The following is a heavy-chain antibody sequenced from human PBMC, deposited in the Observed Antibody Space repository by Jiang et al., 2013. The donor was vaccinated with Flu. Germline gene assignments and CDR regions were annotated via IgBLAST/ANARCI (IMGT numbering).Heavy chain of an antibody. V-gene: IGHV4-59*01. CDR3: ARDSGSWSFDF. J-gene: IGHJ2*01. D-gene: IGHD3-10*01. CDR2: MYENGRT. CDR1: DISISDSY. Sequence: ETLSLTCSVSDISISDSYWGWIRQPPGKGLEWIGHMYENGRTNYNPSLKSRVTISADTSTNQILLRLTSLTAADTAVYYCARDSGSWSFDFWGRGSLVTVSS.